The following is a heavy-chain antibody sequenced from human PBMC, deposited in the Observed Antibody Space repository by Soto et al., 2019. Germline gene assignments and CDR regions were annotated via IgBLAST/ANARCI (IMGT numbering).Heavy chain of an antibody. Sequence: QVQLVQSGAEVKKPGSSVKVSCKASGGTFSSYAISWVRQAPGQGLEWMGGIIPIFGTANYAQKFQGRVTITADESTSTAYMELSSLRSEDTAVYYCARDLSVGATTYYYYYGMDVWGQGTKVTVSS. V-gene: IGHV1-69*01. CDR1: GGTFSSYA. CDR2: IIPIFGTA. CDR3: ARDLSVGATTYYYYYGMDV. J-gene: IGHJ6*02. D-gene: IGHD1-26*01.